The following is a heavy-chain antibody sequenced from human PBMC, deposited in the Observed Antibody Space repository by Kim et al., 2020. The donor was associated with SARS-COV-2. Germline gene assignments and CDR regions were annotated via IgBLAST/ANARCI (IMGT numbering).Heavy chain of an antibody. D-gene: IGHD3-22*01. V-gene: IGHV5-51*01. CDR1: GYSFTDFW. Sequence: GESLKISCEGSGYSFTDFWIAWVRHMPGKGLEWMGIVSPADSITKYSPSFQGQVTISADKSISTAFLQWSSLKASDTAMYYCARCHYYDSGGYYWANSFDFWGLGTMVTVSS. CDR2: VSPADSIT. J-gene: IGHJ3*01. CDR3: ARCHYYDSGGYYWANSFDF.